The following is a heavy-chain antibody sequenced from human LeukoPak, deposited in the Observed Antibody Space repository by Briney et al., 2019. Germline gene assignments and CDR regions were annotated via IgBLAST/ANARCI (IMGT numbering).Heavy chain of an antibody. V-gene: IGHV1-18*04. D-gene: IGHD3-22*01. CDR1: GYTFTNCG. CDR3: ARGSHDSRLYFVY. CDR2: ISTYNGNT. Sequence: ASVKVCCQASGYTFTNCGLNWLRQAPGQGPGWMGWISTYNGNTNYAQKFQGRVTMTADTSTTTAYMELKNLRSDDTAVYYCARGSHDSRLYFVYWGQGTLISVSS. J-gene: IGHJ4*02.